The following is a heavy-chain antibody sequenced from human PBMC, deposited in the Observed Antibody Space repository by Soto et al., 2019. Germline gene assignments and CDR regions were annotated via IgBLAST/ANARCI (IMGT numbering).Heavy chain of an antibody. D-gene: IGHD2-2*01. V-gene: IGHV3-13*05. CDR3: ARAYTGQLPRRGDYYYALDV. CDR2: IGAADDP. CDR1: GFFFNNYD. J-gene: IGHJ6*02. Sequence: QLVESGGGLTQAGGSLRLSCVGSGFFFNNYDMHWVRQVRGKGLEWVSAIGAADDPYYSVSVKGRFIVSRDNAQKSLYLQIKHRRPADRAVYFCARAYTGQLPRRGDYYYALDVWGRGTTVTVSS.